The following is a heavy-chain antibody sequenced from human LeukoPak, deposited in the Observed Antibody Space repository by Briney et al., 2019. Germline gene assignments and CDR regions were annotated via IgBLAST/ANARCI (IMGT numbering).Heavy chain of an antibody. Sequence: PGGSLRLSCAASGFTFGSYAMSWVRQAPGKGLEWVSAITGGGGNTYYADSVKGRFTISRDNSKNTLYLQMNTLRAEDSALYYCAKALVATITDFDYWGQGTLVTVSS. CDR1: GFTFGSYA. D-gene: IGHD5-12*01. V-gene: IGHV3-23*01. CDR3: AKALVATITDFDY. CDR2: ITGGGGNT. J-gene: IGHJ4*02.